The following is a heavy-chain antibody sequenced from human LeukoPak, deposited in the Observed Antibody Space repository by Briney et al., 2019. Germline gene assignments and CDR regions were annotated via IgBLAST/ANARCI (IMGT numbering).Heavy chain of an antibody. J-gene: IGHJ4*02. CDR1: GGSISSGGYY. CDR3: ARGSDYGDYFDY. V-gene: IGHV4-31*03. CDR2: IYYSGST. Sequence: SQTLSLTCTVSGGSISSGGYYWSWIRQHPGKGLEWIGYIYYSGSTYYNPSLKSRVTISVDTSKTQCSLKLSSVAAADTAVYYCARGSDYGDYFDYWGQGTLVTVSS. D-gene: IGHD4-17*01.